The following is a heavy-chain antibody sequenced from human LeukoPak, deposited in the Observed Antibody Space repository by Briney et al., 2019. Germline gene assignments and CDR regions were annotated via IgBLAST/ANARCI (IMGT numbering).Heavy chain of an antibody. J-gene: IGHJ4*02. Sequence: ASETLSLTCAVYGGSFSGYYWSWIRQPPGKGLEWIGEINHSGSTNYNPSLKSRVTISVDTSKNQFSLKLSSVTAADTAVYYCARRLRRDGYTPRGSFDYWGQGTLVTVSS. CDR2: INHSGST. V-gene: IGHV4-34*01. D-gene: IGHD5-24*01. CDR1: GGSFSGYY. CDR3: ARRLRRDGYTPRGSFDY.